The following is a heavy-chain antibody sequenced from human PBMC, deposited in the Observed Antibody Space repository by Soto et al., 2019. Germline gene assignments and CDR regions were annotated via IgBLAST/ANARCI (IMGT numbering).Heavy chain of an antibody. Sequence: QVQLQESGPGLVKPSQTLSLTCTVSGGSISSGDYYWSWIRQPPGRGLEWIGYIYYSGSTYYNPSLKSRVTISVDTAKNQFSLKLSSVTAADTAVYYCARLPILHFNYGMDVWGQGTTVTVSS. D-gene: IGHD2-2*01. CDR2: IYYSGST. J-gene: IGHJ6*02. V-gene: IGHV4-30-4*01. CDR3: ARLPILHFNYGMDV. CDR1: GGSISSGDYY.